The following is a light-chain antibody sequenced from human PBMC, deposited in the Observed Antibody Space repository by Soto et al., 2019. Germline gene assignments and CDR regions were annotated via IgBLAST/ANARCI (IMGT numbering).Light chain of an antibody. J-gene: IGLJ2*01. CDR2: DDS. Sequence: SYELTQPPSVSVAPGQTARITCGGNKIGTKSVHWYQQKPGQAPVLVVFDDSDRPSGIPERFSGSNSGNTASLTISGLQAEDEADYYCSSYTGTYTLVFGGGTKLTVL. V-gene: IGLV3-21*02. CDR3: SSYTGTYTLV. CDR1: KIGTKS.